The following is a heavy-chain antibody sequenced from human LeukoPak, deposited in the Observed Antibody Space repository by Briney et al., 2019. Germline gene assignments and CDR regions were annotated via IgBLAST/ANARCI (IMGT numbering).Heavy chain of an antibody. CDR1: GGSFSGDY. Sequence: PSETLSLTCAVYGGSFSGDYWSWIRQPPGKGLEWIGEINHSGSNNYNPSLRSRGNISVDTRKKQYSRRRSSVTAADTAVYYCARGSWKYSSSWYGEYYFDYWGQGTLVTVSS. CDR2: INHSGSN. CDR3: ARGSWKYSSSWYGEYYFDY. J-gene: IGHJ4*02. V-gene: IGHV4-34*01. D-gene: IGHD6-13*01.